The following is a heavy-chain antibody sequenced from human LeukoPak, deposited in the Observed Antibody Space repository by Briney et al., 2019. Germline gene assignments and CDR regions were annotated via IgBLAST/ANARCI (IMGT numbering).Heavy chain of an antibody. CDR3: AKFGGAS. CDR2: ISGSGGST. J-gene: IGHJ5*02. CDR1: GFTFSSYA. D-gene: IGHD3-16*01. V-gene: IGHV3-23*01. Sequence: PGGSMRLSXAAAGFTFSSYAMSWVRQAPGKGLEWVSSISGSGGSTYYADSGEGWVTIGRGNSEKTLYLQMNSLRAGDTAVYYCAKFGGASWGQGNLVTVSS.